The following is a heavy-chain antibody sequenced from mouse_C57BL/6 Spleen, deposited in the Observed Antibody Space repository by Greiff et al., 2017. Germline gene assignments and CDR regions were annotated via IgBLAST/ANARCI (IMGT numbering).Heavy chain of an antibody. J-gene: IGHJ1*03. D-gene: IGHD1-1*01. CDR3: AREITTVVARYFDV. CDR1: GYTFTSYW. V-gene: IGHV1-69*01. Sequence: QVQLQQPGAELVMPGASVKLSCKASGYTFTSYWMHWVKQRPGQGLEWIGEIDPSDSYTNYNQKFKGKSTLTVDKSSSTAYMQLSSLTSEDSAVXYCAREITTVVARYFDVWGTGTTVTVSS. CDR2: IDPSDSYT.